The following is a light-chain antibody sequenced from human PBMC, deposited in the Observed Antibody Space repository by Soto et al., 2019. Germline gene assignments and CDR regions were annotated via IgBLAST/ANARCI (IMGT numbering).Light chain of an antibody. CDR2: GAS. J-gene: IGKJ1*01. CDR3: QQYGRSPGT. CDR1: QSVSSSY. Sequence: EIVLTQSPGTLSLSPGERATLSCRASQSVSSSYLAWYQQKPGQAPRLLIYGASSRATGIHDRFSGSGSGTDFTLTISRLEPEDFAVYYCQQYGRSPGTFGQGTKVEI. V-gene: IGKV3-20*01.